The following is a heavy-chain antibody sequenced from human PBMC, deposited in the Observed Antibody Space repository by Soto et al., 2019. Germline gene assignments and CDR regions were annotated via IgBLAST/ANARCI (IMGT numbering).Heavy chain of an antibody. V-gene: IGHV3-48*02. CDR1: GFSLSNHN. J-gene: IGHJ6*01. CDR3: ARASGRRYGM. CDR2: IGVDSRTI. D-gene: IGHD6-25*01. Sequence: EGSLRLSCSPSGFSLSNHNMNWVRQAPGKGLERISYIGVDSRTIYYADSLKGRFTISRDNASNSLYLQMYSLRDEDTAVFYGARASGRRYGM.